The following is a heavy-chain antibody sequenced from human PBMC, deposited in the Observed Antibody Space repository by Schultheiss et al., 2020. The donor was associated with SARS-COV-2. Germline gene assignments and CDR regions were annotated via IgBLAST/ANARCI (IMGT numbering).Heavy chain of an antibody. CDR2: ISSNGGST. CDR1: GFTFSSYA. D-gene: IGHD1-1*01. J-gene: IGHJ2*01. Sequence: GGSLRLSCSASGFTFSSYAMHWVRQAPGKGLEYVSAISSNGGSTYYADSVKGRFTISRDNSKNTLYLQMNSLRAEDTAVYYCARWNSLGYWYFDLWGRGTLVTVSS. CDR3: ARWNSLGYWYFDL. V-gene: IGHV3-64*04.